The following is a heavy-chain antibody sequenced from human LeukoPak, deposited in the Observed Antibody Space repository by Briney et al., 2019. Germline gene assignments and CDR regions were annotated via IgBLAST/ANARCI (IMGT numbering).Heavy chain of an antibody. Sequence: GGSLRLSCAASGLTVSSNYMSWVRQAPGRGLEWISVIYSGDRTYYADSVKGRFTISIDNSKNTLYLQMNSLRAEDTAVYYCARGYSGLQYGDYWGQGTLVTVSS. CDR3: ARGYSGLQYGDY. J-gene: IGHJ4*02. V-gene: IGHV3-53*01. CDR1: GLTVSSNY. D-gene: IGHD5-12*01. CDR2: IYSGDRT.